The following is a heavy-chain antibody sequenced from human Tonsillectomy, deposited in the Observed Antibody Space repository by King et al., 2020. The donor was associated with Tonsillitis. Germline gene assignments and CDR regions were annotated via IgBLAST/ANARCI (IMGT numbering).Heavy chain of an antibody. V-gene: IGHV3-23*04. CDR1: EFTFHAFV. CDR2: ISGGGSTT. Sequence: VQLVESGGGLVQPGGALRLSCAASEFTFHAFVMTWVRQAPGKGLEWVSSISGGGSTTFYADSVKGRFTISRDNSKDTVFLQMNSLRVDDTAVYYCARLGATVARGGYWGQGTLVTVSS. D-gene: IGHD4-23*01. CDR3: ARLGATVARGGY. J-gene: IGHJ4*02.